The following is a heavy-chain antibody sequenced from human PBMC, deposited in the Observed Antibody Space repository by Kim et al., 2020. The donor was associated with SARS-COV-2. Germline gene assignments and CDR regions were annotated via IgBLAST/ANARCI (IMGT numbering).Heavy chain of an antibody. CDR3: ARSLPSGYDVAQNYYYYYGMDV. CDR1: GGTFSSYA. D-gene: IGHD5-12*01. CDR2: IIPIFGTA. V-gene: IGHV1-69*13. J-gene: IGHJ6*02. Sequence: SVKVSCKASGGTFSSYAISWVRQAPGQGLEWMGGIIPIFGTANYAQKFQGRVTITADESTSTAYMELSSLRSEDTAVYYCARSLPSGYDVAQNYYYYYGMDVWGQGTTVTVSS.